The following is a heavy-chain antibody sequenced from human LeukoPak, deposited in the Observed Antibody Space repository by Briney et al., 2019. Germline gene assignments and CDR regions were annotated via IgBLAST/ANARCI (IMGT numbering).Heavy chain of an antibody. CDR1: GGSISSSSYY. V-gene: IGHV4-39*01. Sequence: PSETLSLTCTVSGGSISSSSYYWGWIRQPPGKGLEWIGSIYYSGSTYYNPSLKSRVTISVDTSKNQFSLKLSSVTAADTAVYYCARHTRRYCSSTSCNNWFDPWGQGTLVTVSS. CDR2: IYYSGST. J-gene: IGHJ5*02. CDR3: ARHTRRYCSSTSCNNWFDP. D-gene: IGHD2-2*01.